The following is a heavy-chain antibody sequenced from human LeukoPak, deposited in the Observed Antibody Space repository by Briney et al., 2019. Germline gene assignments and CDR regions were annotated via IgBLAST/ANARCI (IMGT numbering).Heavy chain of an antibody. Sequence: PGGSLRLSCAASGFTFSNAWMSWVRQAPGKGLEWVGRIKSKTDGGTTDYAAPVKGRFTISRDDSKNTLYLQMNSLKTEDTPVYYCTTDVTLVGATAGGYWGQRTLVTVSS. CDR1: GFTFSNAW. D-gene: IGHD1-26*01. CDR3: TTDVTLVGATAGGY. J-gene: IGHJ4*02. CDR2: IKSKTDGGTT. V-gene: IGHV3-15*01.